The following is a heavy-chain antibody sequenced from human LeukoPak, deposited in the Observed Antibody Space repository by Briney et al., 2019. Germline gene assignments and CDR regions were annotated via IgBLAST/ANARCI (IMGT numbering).Heavy chain of an antibody. Sequence: ASVKVSCKASGYTFTSYAMHWVRQAPGQRLEWMGWISAYNGNTNYAQKLQGRVTMTTDTSTSTAYMELRSLRSDDTAVYYCARDLGDYDSHGGYWGQGTLVTVSS. V-gene: IGHV1-18*01. CDR2: ISAYNGNT. D-gene: IGHD5-12*01. CDR1: GYTFTSYA. CDR3: ARDLGDYDSHGGY. J-gene: IGHJ4*02.